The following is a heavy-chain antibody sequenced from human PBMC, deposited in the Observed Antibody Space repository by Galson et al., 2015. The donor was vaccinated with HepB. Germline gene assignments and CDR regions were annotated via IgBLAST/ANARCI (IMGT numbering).Heavy chain of an antibody. CDR3: ARAGAMVRGVPLGDDAFDI. CDR1: GYSFTSYW. D-gene: IGHD3-10*01. J-gene: IGHJ3*02. Sequence: QSGAEVKKPGESLRISCKGSGYSFTSYWISWVRQMPGKGLEWMGRIDPSDSYTNYSPSFQGHVTISADKSISTAYLQWSSLKASDTAMYYCARAGAMVRGVPLGDDAFDIWGQGTMVTVSS. V-gene: IGHV5-10-1*01. CDR2: IDPSDSYT.